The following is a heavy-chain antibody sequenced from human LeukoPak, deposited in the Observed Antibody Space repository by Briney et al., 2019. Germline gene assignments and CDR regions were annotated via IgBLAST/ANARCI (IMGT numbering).Heavy chain of an antibody. J-gene: IGHJ4*02. CDR3: ARVCGVNLFPYFDY. Sequence: GGSLRLSCAASGFTVSSNYMSWVRQAPGKGLEWVSVIYSSGSTYYADSVKGRFTISRDISTNTLYLQMSSLRAEDTALYYCARVCGVNLFPYFDYWGQGTLVTVSS. CDR1: GFTVSSNY. CDR2: IYSSGST. D-gene: IGHD2-21*01. V-gene: IGHV3-66*01.